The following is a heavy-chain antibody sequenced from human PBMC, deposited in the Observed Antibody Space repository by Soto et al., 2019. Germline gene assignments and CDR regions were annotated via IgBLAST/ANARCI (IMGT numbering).Heavy chain of an antibody. CDR1: GGTFSNHA. D-gene: IGHD6-13*01. CDR2: IIPIFTTT. CDR3: AREVAADGTFREDVFDI. V-gene: IGHV1-69*12. J-gene: IGHJ3*02. Sequence: QVHLVQSGAEVKKPGSSVKVSCKASGGTFSNHAINWVRQAPGQGLEWMGRIIPIFTTTNYAQKCQGRVTITADESTITAYMELSRLKHDDPAVYYCAREVAADGTFREDVFDIWGQGTLVTVSS.